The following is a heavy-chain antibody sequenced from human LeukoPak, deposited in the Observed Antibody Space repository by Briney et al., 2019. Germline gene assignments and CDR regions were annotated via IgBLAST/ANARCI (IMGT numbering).Heavy chain of an antibody. Sequence: SETLSLTCTVSGGSISSSGYYWGWIRQPPGKGLEWIGSIYYSGSTYYNPSLKSRVTISVDTSKNQFSLKLSPVTAADTAVYYCARIWFGAYAFDIWGQGTMVTVSS. V-gene: IGHV4-39*01. CDR2: IYYSGST. CDR3: ARIWFGAYAFDI. D-gene: IGHD3-10*01. J-gene: IGHJ3*02. CDR1: GGSISSSGYY.